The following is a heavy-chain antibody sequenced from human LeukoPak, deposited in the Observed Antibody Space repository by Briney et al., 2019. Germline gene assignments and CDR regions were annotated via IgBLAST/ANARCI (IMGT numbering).Heavy chain of an antibody. CDR3: ARVSSKVLLWFGGTFDY. CDR1: GFTFSSYW. J-gene: IGHJ4*02. D-gene: IGHD3-10*01. V-gene: IGHV3-74*01. CDR2: INSDGSST. Sequence: GGSLRLSCAASGFTFSSYWMHWVRQAPGKGLVWVSRINSDGSSTSYADSVKGRFTISRDNSKNTLYLQMNSLRAEDTAVYYCARVSSKVLLWFGGTFDYRGQGTLVTVSS.